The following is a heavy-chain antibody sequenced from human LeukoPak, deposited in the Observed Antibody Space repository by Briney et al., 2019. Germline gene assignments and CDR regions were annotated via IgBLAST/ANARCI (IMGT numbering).Heavy chain of an antibody. CDR3: VPLFQYDTTWTRDF. J-gene: IGHJ4*02. D-gene: IGHD1-1*01. CDR1: GITFSNYG. V-gene: IGHV3-30*02. CDR2: IRYDGSIK. Sequence: PGGSLRLSCAASGITFSNYGMYWVRQPPGKGLEWVAFIRYDGSIKFYADSAKGRFTISRDNSKNTLFLQMNSLRTEDTAVYYCVPLFQYDTTWTRDFWGQGTLVTVSS.